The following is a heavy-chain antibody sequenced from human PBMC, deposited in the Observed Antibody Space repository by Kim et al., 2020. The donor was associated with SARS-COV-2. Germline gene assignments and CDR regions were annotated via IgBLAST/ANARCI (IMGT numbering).Heavy chain of an antibody. Sequence: KDSQKLQGRVTVTRDTSASTAYMELSSRRYEDTAVYYCARVRIVGASLDYWGQGTLVTVSS. D-gene: IGHD1-26*01. J-gene: IGHJ4*02. V-gene: IGHV1-3*01. CDR3: ARVRIVGASLDY.